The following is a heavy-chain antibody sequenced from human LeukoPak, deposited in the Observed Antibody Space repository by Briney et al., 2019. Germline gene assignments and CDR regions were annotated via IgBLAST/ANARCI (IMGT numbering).Heavy chain of an antibody. CDR1: GGSFSGYY. J-gene: IGHJ5*02. CDR3: ARDKTRDYYGSGRPHQRHRTHNWFDP. Sequence: PSETLSLTCAVYGGSFSGYYWSWIRQPPGKGLEWIGEINHSGSTNYNPSLKSRVTISVDTSKNQFSLKLSSVTAADTAVYYCARDKTRDYYGSGRPHQRHRTHNWFDPWGQGTLVTVSS. D-gene: IGHD3-10*01. V-gene: IGHV4-34*01. CDR2: INHSGST.